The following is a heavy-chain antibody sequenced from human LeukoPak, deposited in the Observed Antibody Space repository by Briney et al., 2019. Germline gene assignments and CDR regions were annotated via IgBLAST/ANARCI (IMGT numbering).Heavy chain of an antibody. CDR1: GFTFSCYA. V-gene: IGHV3-23*01. Sequence: PGGSLRLSCAASGFTFSCYAMSWVRQAPGKGLEWVSAISGSGGSTYYADSVKGRFTISRDNSKNTLYLQMNSLRAEDTAVYHCAKGEQVRYPIDYWGQGTLVTVSS. CDR3: AKGEQVRYPIDY. D-gene: IGHD3-9*01. CDR2: ISGSGGST. J-gene: IGHJ4*02.